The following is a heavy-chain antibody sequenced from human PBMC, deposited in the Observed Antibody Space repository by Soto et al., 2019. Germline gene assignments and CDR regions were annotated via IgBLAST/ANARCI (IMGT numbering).Heavy chain of an antibody. D-gene: IGHD3-16*01. Sequence: QLHLVESGGGVVQPGTSLRLSCTASGFMFKSYVMHWVRQAPGKGLEWVALTSYDGNNKYYGDSVKGRFTVPRDNSKNTLHLQMDSLRPEDTALYYCARWGTTGGFDLWGQGTLVSVSS. CDR3: ARWGTTGGFDL. J-gene: IGHJ4*02. CDR1: GFMFKSYV. CDR2: TSYDGNNK. V-gene: IGHV3-30*19.